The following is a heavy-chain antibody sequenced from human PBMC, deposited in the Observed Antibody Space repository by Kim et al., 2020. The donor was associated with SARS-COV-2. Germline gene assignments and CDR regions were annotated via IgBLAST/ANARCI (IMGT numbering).Heavy chain of an antibody. CDR2: LFYSGSA. J-gene: IGHJ1*01. V-gene: IGHV4-59*02. D-gene: IGHD4-17*01. CDR1: GGPVTNNY. CDR3: VRYLCTAVTCYNFHE. Sequence: SETLSLTCSVSGGPVTNNYWGLLRQPPGKGLECIASLFYSGSALYNLSLMGRVSISISTPRKQISLKLYSVTAADTAPYYCVRYLCTAVTCYNFHEWG.